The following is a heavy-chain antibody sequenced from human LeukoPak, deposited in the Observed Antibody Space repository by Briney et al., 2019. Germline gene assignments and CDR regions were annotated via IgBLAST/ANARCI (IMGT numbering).Heavy chain of an antibody. D-gene: IGHD1-26*01. V-gene: IGHV1-2*02. CDR2: INPNSGGT. CDR1: GYTFTDYY. J-gene: IGHJ4*02. CDR3: ARGSTVGATESLGFDY. Sequence: GASVKVSCKASGYTFTDYYMHWVRQAPGQGLEWMGWINPNSGGTNYAQKFQGRVTLTRDTSISTAYMELSRLRSDDTAVYYCARGSTVGATESLGFDYWGQGTPVTVSS.